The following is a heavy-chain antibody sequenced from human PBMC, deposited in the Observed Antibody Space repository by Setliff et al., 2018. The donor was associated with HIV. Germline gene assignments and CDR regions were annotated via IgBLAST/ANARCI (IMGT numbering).Heavy chain of an antibody. CDR2: INHSGST. CDR1: GFSITDGFY. D-gene: IGHD3-10*01. Sequence: PSETLSLTCDVSGFSITDGFYWAWIRQSPGKGLEWIGSINHSGSTYCTPSLKSRVTMSVDTSKNHFSLKSSSVTAADTAMYFCARQPPLSVLQVWFDDYWGQGTLVTVSS. CDR3: ARQPPLSVLQVWFDDY. V-gene: IGHV4-38-2*01. J-gene: IGHJ4*02.